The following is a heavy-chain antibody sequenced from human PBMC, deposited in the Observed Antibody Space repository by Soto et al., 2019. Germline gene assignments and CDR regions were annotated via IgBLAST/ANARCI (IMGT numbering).Heavy chain of an antibody. CDR3: ARDESATDALDI. J-gene: IGHJ3*02. V-gene: IGHV4-31*03. CDR2: IYYSGTT. Sequence: QVQLQESGPGLVKPSQTLSLTCTVSGGSISSGGYNWSWIRQNPGKGLEWIGYIYYSGTTNYNPSLKSRLTISVDTSKNQFSLKLNSMTAADTAVYYCARDESATDALDIWGQGTMVTVSS. D-gene: IGHD5-12*01. CDR1: GGSISSGGYN.